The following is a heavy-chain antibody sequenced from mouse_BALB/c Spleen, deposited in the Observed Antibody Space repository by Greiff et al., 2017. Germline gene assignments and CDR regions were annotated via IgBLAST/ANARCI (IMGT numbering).Heavy chain of an antibody. Sequence: EVQRVESGGGLVQPGGSRKLSCAASGFTFSDYGMAWVRQAPGKGPEWVAFISNLAYSIYYADTVTGRFTISRENAKNTLYLEMSSLRSEDTAMYYCARDLDYDGFAYWGQGTLVTVSA. CDR1: GFTFSDYG. D-gene: IGHD2-4*01. CDR2: ISNLAYSI. J-gene: IGHJ3*01. CDR3: ARDLDYDGFAY. V-gene: IGHV5-15*02.